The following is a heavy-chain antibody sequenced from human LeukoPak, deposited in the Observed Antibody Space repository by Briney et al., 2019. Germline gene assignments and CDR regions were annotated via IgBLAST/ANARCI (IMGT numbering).Heavy chain of an antibody. J-gene: IGHJ5*02. Sequence: GESLKISCKGSGYTFTDYWIAWVRQMPGKGQEWMGIIYPSDSDTRYSPSFQGQVTFSADKSINTAYLQWNSLRASDTAIYYCARQCCRGASPGFDPWGQGTLVTVSS. CDR1: GYTFTDYW. CDR3: ARQCCRGASPGFDP. CDR2: IYPSDSDT. V-gene: IGHV5-51*01. D-gene: IGHD3-10*01.